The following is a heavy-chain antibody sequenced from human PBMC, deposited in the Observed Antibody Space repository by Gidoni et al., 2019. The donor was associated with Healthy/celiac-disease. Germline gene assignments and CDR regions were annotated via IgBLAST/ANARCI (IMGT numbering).Heavy chain of an antibody. D-gene: IGHD6-13*01. CDR1: GFTFSSYA. J-gene: IGHJ4*02. V-gene: IGHV3-23*01. CDR3: AKRPGIDYFDY. Sequence: EVQLFESGGGLVQPGGSLRLSCAASGFTFSSYAMRWVRQAPGKGVGWGSAISGSGGSTYYADSVKGRFTISRDNSKNTLYLQMNSLRAEDTAVYYCAKRPGIDYFDYWGQGTLVTVSS. CDR2: ISGSGGST.